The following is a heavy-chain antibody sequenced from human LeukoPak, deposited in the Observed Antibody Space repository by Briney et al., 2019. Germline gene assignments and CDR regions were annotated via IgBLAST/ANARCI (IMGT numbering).Heavy chain of an antibody. J-gene: IGHJ4*02. D-gene: IGHD3-3*01. CDR1: GFTFSSYA. Sequence: PGGSLRLSCAASGFTFSSYAMSWVRQAPGKGLEWVSAISGSGGSTYYADSVKGRFTISRDNSKNTLYLQMNSLRAEDTAVYYCAKDRAGEIFAEHFDYWGQGTLVTVSS. CDR3: AKDRAGEIFAEHFDY. CDR2: ISGSGGST. V-gene: IGHV3-23*01.